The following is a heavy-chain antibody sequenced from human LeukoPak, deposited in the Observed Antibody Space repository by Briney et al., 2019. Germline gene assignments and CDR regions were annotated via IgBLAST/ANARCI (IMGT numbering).Heavy chain of an antibody. J-gene: IGHJ6*03. Sequence: SVKVSCKASGGTFSSYAISWVRQAPGQGLEWMGGIIPIFGTANYAQKFQGRVTITTDESTSTAYMELSSLRSEDTAMYYCARVDRYHYYLDVWGKGTTVTVSS. CDR2: IIPIFGTA. V-gene: IGHV1-69*05. CDR3: ARVDRYHYYLDV. CDR1: GGTFSSYA.